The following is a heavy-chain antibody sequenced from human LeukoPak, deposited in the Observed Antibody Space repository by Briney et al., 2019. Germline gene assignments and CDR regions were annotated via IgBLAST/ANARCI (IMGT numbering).Heavy chain of an antibody. CDR3: ARVIPRYGSGSLDWFDP. CDR1: GFTVSSNY. V-gene: IGHV3-66*01. CDR2: IYSGGST. D-gene: IGHD3-10*01. J-gene: IGHJ5*02. Sequence: GGSLRLSFAASGFTVSSNYMSWVRQAPGKGLEWVSVIYSGGSTYYAESVKGRFTISREYSKNTLYLQMNSLRAEDTAVYYCARVIPRYGSGSLDWFDPWGQGTLVTVSS.